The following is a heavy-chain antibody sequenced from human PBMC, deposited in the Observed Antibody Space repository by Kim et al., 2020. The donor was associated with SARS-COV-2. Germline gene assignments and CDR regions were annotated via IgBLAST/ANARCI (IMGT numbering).Heavy chain of an antibody. D-gene: IGHD2-2*01. J-gene: IGHJ4*02. CDR2: ISSSSSII. V-gene: IGHV3-48*02. Sequence: GGSLRLSCAASGFTFSSYSMNWVRQAPGKGLEWVSYISSSSSIIYYADSVKGRFTISRDNAKNSLYLQMNSLRDEDTAVYYCASELGYCSSTSCYLAVTTRLRPDYWGQGTLVTVSS. CDR3: ASELGYCSSTSCYLAVTTRLRPDY. CDR1: GFTFSSYS.